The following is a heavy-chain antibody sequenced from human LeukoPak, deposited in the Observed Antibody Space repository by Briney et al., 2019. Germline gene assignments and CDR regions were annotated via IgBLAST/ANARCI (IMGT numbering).Heavy chain of an antibody. V-gene: IGHV1-46*01. J-gene: IGHJ5*02. Sequence: ASVKVSCKASGGTFSTFAISWVRQAPGQGLEWMGIINPSGGSTSYAQKFQGRVTMTTDTSTSTAYMELRSLRSDDTAVYYCARQDNWNNWFDPWGQGTLVTVSS. CDR3: ARQDNWNNWFDP. D-gene: IGHD1-20*01. CDR1: GGTFSTFA. CDR2: INPSGGST.